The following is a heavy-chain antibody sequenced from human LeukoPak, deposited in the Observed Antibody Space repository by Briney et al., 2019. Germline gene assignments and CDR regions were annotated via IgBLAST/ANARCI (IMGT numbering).Heavy chain of an antibody. J-gene: IGHJ6*03. CDR1: GFTFDDYA. Sequence: PGRSLRLSCAASGFTFDDYAMHWVRQAPGKGLEWVSGISWNSGSIGYADSVKGRFTISRDNAKNSLYLQMNSLRAEDTALYYCAKEVYYYMDVWGKGTTVTISS. CDR2: ISWNSGSI. CDR3: AKEVYYYMDV. V-gene: IGHV3-9*01.